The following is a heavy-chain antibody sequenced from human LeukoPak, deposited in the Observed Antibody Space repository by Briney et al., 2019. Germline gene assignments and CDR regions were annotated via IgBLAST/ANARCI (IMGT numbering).Heavy chain of an antibody. Sequence: PSETLSLTCTVSGGSISSSSDYWGWIRQPPGKGLEWIGIIYYSGSTYYNPSLNSRVTISVDTSKNQFSLKLSSVTAADTAVYYCARHRKWLVLDDYWGQGTLVTVSS. CDR3: ARHRKWLVLDDY. D-gene: IGHD6-19*01. J-gene: IGHJ4*02. V-gene: IGHV4-39*01. CDR2: IYYSGST. CDR1: GGSISSSSDY.